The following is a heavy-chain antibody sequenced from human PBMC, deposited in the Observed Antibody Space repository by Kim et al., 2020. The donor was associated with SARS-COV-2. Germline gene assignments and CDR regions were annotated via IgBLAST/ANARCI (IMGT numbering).Heavy chain of an antibody. D-gene: IGHD3-22*01. CDR2: ISSSSSYI. CDR3: ARVESVVTGFDY. V-gene: IGHV3-21*01. CDR1: GFTFSSYS. J-gene: IGHJ4*02. Sequence: GGSLRLSCAASGFTFSSYSMNWVRQAPGKGLEWVSSISSSSSYIYYADSVKGRFTISRDNAKNSLYLQMNSLRAEDTAVYYCARVESVVTGFDYWGQGTLVTVSS.